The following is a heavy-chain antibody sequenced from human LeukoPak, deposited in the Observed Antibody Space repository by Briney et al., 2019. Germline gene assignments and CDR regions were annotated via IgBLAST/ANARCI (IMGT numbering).Heavy chain of an antibody. CDR1: GYTFTSYA. V-gene: IGHV7-4-1*02. D-gene: IGHD6-19*01. CDR2: INTNTGNP. CDR3: SSGWLHFDY. Sequence: ASVKVSCKASGYTFTSYAMNWVRQAPGQGLEWMGWINTNTGNPTYAQGFTGRFVFSLDTSVSTTYLQINSLKAEDTAVYYCSSGWLHFDYWGQGTLVTVSS. J-gene: IGHJ4*02.